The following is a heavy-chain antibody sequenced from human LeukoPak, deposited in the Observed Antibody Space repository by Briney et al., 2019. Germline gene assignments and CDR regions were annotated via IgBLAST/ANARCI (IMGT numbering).Heavy chain of an antibody. V-gene: IGHV3-48*02. Sequence: GGSLRLSCAASGFTFSSYSMNWVRQAPGKGLEWVSYISSSSSTIYYADSVKGRFTISRDNAKNSLYLQMNSLRDEDTAVYYCARDEIHHDILTGYSYYFDYWGQGTLVTVSS. D-gene: IGHD3-9*01. J-gene: IGHJ4*02. CDR2: ISSSSSTI. CDR1: GFTFSSYS. CDR3: ARDEIHHDILTGYSYYFDY.